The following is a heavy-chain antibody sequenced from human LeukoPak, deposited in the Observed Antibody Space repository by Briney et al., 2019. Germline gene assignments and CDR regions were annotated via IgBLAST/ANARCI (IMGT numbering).Heavy chain of an antibody. J-gene: IGHJ4*02. CDR1: GGSISSYY. D-gene: IGHD3-3*01. V-gene: IGHV4-59*08. CDR3: ARLRFDFWSGYTHPYFDY. CDR2: IYYSGST. Sequence: MASETLSLTCAVSGGSISSYYWSWIRQPPGKGLEWIGFIYYSGSTNYNPSLESRVTISVDTSKIQFSLKLSSVAATDTAVYFCARLRFDFWSGYTHPYFDYWGQGTLVTVSS.